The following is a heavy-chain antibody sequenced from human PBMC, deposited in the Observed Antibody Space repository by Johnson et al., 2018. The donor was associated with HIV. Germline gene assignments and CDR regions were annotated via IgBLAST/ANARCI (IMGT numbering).Heavy chain of an antibody. V-gene: IGHV3-30*18. CDR2: ISSDGSNK. D-gene: IGHD6-25*01. CDR1: GFTFSSYG. J-gene: IGHJ3*02. CDR3: AKGGWWEGLEVKVAAAFDI. Sequence: QVQLVESGGGVVQPGRSLRLSCAASGFTFSSYGMHWVRQAPGKGLEWVAVISSDGSNKYYADSVKGRFTISRDNSKNKLDLQMNSLGAEDTAVYYCAKGGWWEGLEVKVAAAFDIWGQGTMVTVSS.